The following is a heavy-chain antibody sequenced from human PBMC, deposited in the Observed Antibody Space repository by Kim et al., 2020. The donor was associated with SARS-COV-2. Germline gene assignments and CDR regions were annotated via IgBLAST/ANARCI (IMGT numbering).Heavy chain of an antibody. J-gene: IGHJ4*02. Sequence: NPSLKSRVTIPVDTSKNQFSLKLSSVTAADTAVYYCAGGSGDYGDYDYWGQGTLVTVSP. D-gene: IGHD4-17*01. V-gene: IGHV4-31*02. CDR3: AGGSGDYGDYDY.